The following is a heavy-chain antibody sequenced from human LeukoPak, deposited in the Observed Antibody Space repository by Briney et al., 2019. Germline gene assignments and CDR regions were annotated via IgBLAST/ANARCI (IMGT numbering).Heavy chain of an antibody. V-gene: IGHV5-51*01. CDR3: ARHRVGYCCRSCSDFDY. CDR2: IYPGDSDT. J-gene: IGHJ4*02. Sequence: GESLKISCKGSGYSFTNYWIGWVRQMPGKGLEWMGIIYPGDSDTKYSPSFQGQVTISADKSISTAYLQWSSLKVSDTAMYYCARHRVGYCCRSCSDFDYWGQGTLVTVSS. CDR1: GYSFTNYW. D-gene: IGHD2-2*01.